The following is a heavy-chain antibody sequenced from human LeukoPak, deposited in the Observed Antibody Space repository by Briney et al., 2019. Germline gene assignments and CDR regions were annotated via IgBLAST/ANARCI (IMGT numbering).Heavy chain of an antibody. D-gene: IGHD3-10*01. J-gene: IGHJ4*02. CDR2: INHSGST. Sequence: SETLSLTCAVYGGSFSGYYWSWIRQPPGKGLEWIGEINHSGSTNYNPSLKSRVTISVDTSKNQFSLKLSSVTAADTAVYYCARLWGYGSGSYYNDWGQGTLVTVSS. V-gene: IGHV4-34*01. CDR1: GGSFSGYY. CDR3: ARLWGYGSGSYYND.